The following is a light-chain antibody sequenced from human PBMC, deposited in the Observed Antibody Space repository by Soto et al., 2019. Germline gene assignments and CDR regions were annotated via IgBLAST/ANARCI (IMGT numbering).Light chain of an antibody. CDR3: QQYGSSPVT. Sequence: EIVLTQSPGTLSLSPGERATLSCRASQSVSSSSLAWYQQKPGQAPRLLIYGASSRATGIPDRFSGSGSGTDFTLTISRLEPEDFAVYYCQQYGSSPVTFGKGTRLDIK. V-gene: IGKV3-20*01. CDR2: GAS. J-gene: IGKJ5*01. CDR1: QSVSSSS.